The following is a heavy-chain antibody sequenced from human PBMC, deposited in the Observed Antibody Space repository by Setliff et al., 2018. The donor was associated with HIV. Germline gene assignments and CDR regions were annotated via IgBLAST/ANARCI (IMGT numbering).Heavy chain of an antibody. CDR3: ARGKTWLRFLDY. CDR1: GYTFNNYG. V-gene: IGHV1-18*01. D-gene: IGHD5-12*01. Sequence: ASVKVSCKASGYTFNNYGISWVRQAPGQGLEWMGWINTHSGYTNYAQNAKGRVTVTMDTSTSTAYMELRSLKSDDTAVYYCARGKTWLRFLDYWGQGTLVTVSS. CDR2: INTHSGYT. J-gene: IGHJ4*02.